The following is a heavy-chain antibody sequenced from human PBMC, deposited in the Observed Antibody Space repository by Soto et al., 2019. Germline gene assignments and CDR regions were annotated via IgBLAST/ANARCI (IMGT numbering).Heavy chain of an antibody. CDR3: ASRDPGTSADY. V-gene: IGHV4-4*02. Sequence: PSETLSLTCAVSGGSFTSNNWWTWVRQPPGQGLEWIGEIYRTGSTNYNPSLKSRVTISLDKSENQFSLKVTSPTAADTAVYYCASRDPGTSADYWGQGTLVTVSS. D-gene: IGHD1-7*01. CDR2: IYRTGST. J-gene: IGHJ4*02. CDR1: GGSFTSNNW.